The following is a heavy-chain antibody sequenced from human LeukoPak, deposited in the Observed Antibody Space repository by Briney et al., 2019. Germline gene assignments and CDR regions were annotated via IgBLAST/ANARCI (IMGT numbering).Heavy chain of an antibody. CDR3: ARTYGSSGLGYFDL. CDR1: GGSISRYY. CDR2: IYYSGST. D-gene: IGHD6-13*01. V-gene: IGHV4-59*01. Sequence: PSEPLSLTCTVCGGSISRYYWSWIRQPPGKGLEWIGYIYYSGSTNYSPSLKSRLTISVDTSKNQFSLKLSSVTAADTAVYYCARTYGSSGLGYFDLWGRGTLVTVSS. J-gene: IGHJ2*01.